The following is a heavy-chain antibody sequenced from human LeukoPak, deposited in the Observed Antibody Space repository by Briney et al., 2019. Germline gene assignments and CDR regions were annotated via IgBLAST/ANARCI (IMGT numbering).Heavy chain of an antibody. Sequence: SETLSLTCIVSGDSISSRSYYWDWIRQPPGKGLEWIGSFYYSGSTYYNPSLKSRVTISVDTSNNQFSLKLSSVTATDTAVYYCARDYYYDSSGYWDYYFDYWGQGTLVSVSS. J-gene: IGHJ4*02. V-gene: IGHV4-39*02. D-gene: IGHD3-22*01. CDR3: ARDYYYDSSGYWDYYFDY. CDR1: GDSISSRSYY. CDR2: FYYSGST.